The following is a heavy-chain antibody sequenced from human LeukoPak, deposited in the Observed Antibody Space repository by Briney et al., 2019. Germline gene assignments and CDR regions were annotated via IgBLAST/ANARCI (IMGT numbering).Heavy chain of an antibody. CDR2: IYYSGST. Sequence: SETLSLTCTVSGGSISSHYWSWIRQPPGKGLEWIGCIYYSGSTNYNPSLKSRVTISVDTSKNQFSLKLSSVTAADTAVYYCARFVEASSTLEMGFDPWGQGTLVTVSS. CDR3: ARFVEASSTLEMGFDP. CDR1: GGSISSHY. D-gene: IGHD2-2*01. V-gene: IGHV4-59*11. J-gene: IGHJ5*02.